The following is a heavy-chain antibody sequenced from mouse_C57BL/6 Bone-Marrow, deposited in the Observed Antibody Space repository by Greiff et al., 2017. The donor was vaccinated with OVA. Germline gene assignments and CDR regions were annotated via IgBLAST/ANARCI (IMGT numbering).Heavy chain of an antibody. CDR3: ASSSTVVYFDY. Sequence: EVKLQESGPGLVKPSQSLSLTCSVTGYSITSGYYWNWIRQFPGNKLEWMGYISYDGSNNYNPSLKNRISITRDTSKNQFFLKLNSVTTEDTATYYCASSSTVVYFDYWGQGTTLTVSS. D-gene: IGHD1-1*01. V-gene: IGHV3-6*01. CDR2: ISYDGSN. CDR1: GYSITSGYY. J-gene: IGHJ2*01.